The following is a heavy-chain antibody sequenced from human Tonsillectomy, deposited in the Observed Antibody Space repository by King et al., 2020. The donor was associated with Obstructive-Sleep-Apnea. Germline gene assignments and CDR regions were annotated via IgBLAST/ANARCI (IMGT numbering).Heavy chain of an antibody. CDR3: AVAAFDY. CDR1: GFNFSNYA. D-gene: IGHD6-25*01. CDR2: ISNDGSHK. J-gene: IGHJ4*02. Sequence: GQLVQSGGGVVQPGRSLRLSCASSGFNFSNYAMHWVRQAPGKGLEWVAFISNDGSHKFSADSVKGRFTISRDNSKNTLYLQMGSLRAGDTAVYFCAVAAFDYWGQGTLVTVSS. V-gene: IGHV3-30*03.